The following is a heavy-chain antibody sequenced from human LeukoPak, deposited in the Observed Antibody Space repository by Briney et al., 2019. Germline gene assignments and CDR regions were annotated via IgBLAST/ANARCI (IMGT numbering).Heavy chain of an antibody. V-gene: IGHV1-69*13. D-gene: IGHD6-13*01. Sequence: SVKVSCKASVGTFSTSAISWVRQAPGQGLEWVGGIIPIFATANYAQKFQGRVTITAEVSTNTAYLHMSSLIAKATAVCFCAGDTRTAASVVSAYDIWGPGTMVTVSS. CDR2: IIPIFATA. CDR1: VGTFSTSA. CDR3: AGDTRTAASVVSAYDI. J-gene: IGHJ3*02.